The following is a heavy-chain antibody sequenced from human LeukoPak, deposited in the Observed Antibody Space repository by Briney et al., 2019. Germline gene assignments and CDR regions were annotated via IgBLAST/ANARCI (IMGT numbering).Heavy chain of an antibody. V-gene: IGHV3-13*01. CDR1: GFTFSSYD. CDR2: IGTASDT. J-gene: IGHJ6*02. CDR3: ARERQPPTRGMDV. Sequence: PGGSLRLSCAASGFTFSSYDMHWVRQATGKGLEWVSAIGTASDTYYPGSVKGRFTISRENAKNSLYLQMNSLRAGDTAVYYCARERQPPTRGMDVWGQGTTVTVSS.